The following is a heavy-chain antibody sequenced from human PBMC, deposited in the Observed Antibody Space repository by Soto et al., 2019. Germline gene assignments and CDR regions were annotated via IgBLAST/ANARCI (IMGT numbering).Heavy chain of an antibody. CDR2: IFYDGYT. CDR3: ARLQAAVPHY. D-gene: IGHD6-13*01. Sequence: QLQLQESGPGLVMPSETLSLTCTVSGDSISGSPYFWGWIRQPPGKRLEGIGSIFYDGYTLSTPSLTSPVTISVDRSKTQFSLTRASVADAEPVTYFCARLQAAVPHYWGQGPVVTVSS. V-gene: IGHV4-39*01. CDR1: GDSISGSPYF. J-gene: IGHJ4*02.